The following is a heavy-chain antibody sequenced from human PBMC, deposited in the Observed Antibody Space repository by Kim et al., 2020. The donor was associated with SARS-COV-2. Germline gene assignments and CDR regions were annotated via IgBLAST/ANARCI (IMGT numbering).Heavy chain of an antibody. Sequence: GGSLRLSCAASGLSFSDSYMNWVRQAPGKVLEWLSFISTRGESIFYADSVEGRFTLSRDTAKNSLYLQMNYLRDEDTAVYYCARSGNGFNAFGIWGQG. CDR3: ARSGNGFNAFGI. V-gene: IGHV3-11*01. J-gene: IGHJ1*01. CDR2: ISTRGESI. D-gene: IGHD1-1*01. CDR1: GLSFSDSY.